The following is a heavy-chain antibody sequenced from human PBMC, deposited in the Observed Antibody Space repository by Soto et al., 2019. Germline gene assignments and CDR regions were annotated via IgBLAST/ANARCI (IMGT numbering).Heavy chain of an antibody. CDR1: GGSISGYS. Sequence: QVKLHESGPGLVKPSETLSLRCNVSGGSISGYSWAWIRQVPGKGLQWIGQIYFTGNSDYNPSLKSRVTMSVDMSTSHFSLNLRSMTAADSAIYYCARHSSLDNGGNSGLDYGGQGTLVTVSS. J-gene: IGHJ4*02. CDR3: ARHSSLDNGGNSGLDY. D-gene: IGHD2-21*01. V-gene: IGHV4-59*01. CDR2: IYFTGNS.